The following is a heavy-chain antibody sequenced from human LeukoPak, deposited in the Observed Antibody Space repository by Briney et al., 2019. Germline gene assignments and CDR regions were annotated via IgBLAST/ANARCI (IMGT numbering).Heavy chain of an antibody. CDR2: INPSGGST. Sequence: ASVKVSCKASGYTFTSYYMHWVRQAPGQGLEWMGIINPSGGSTSYAQKFQGRVTMTEDTSTDTAYMELSSLRSEDTAVYYCATYRPMVRGVIYGPRFDYWGQGTLVTVSS. V-gene: IGHV1-46*01. D-gene: IGHD3-10*01. J-gene: IGHJ4*02. CDR3: ATYRPMVRGVIYGPRFDY. CDR1: GYTFTSYY.